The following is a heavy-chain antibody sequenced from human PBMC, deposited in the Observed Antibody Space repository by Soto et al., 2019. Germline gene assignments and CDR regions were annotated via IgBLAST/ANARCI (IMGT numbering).Heavy chain of an antibody. J-gene: IGHJ4*02. D-gene: IGHD5-12*01. CDR3: ATRTITLPH. CDR2: IYSGGTT. CDR1: RFAVSDNY. Sequence: EVHLVESGGGLVQPGGSLRLSCAASRFAVSDNYRSWVRQAPGKGLEFVALIYSGGTTSYADSVKGRFTISTDNSKNTLYLQMNDLRAEDTAVYYCATRTITLPHWGQGTLVTVSS. V-gene: IGHV3-66*01.